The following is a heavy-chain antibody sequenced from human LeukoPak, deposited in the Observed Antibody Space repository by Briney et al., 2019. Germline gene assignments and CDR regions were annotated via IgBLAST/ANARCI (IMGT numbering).Heavy chain of an antibody. CDR1: GFTFSGSA. D-gene: IGHD7-27*01. V-gene: IGHV3-73*01. CDR3: TDLWGYGP. J-gene: IGHJ5*02. CDR2: IRSKATSYAT. Sequence: GGSLRLSCAASGFTFSGSAMHWVRQASGKWLEWVGRIRSKATSYATAYAASVKGRFTISRDDSKNTAYLQMNSLKTEDTAVYYCTDLWGYGPWGQGTLVTVSS.